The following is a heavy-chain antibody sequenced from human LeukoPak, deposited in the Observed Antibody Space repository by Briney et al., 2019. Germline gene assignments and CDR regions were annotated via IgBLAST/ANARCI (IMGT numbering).Heavy chain of an antibody. CDR1: GGSISSYY. CDR2: LHTSGST. J-gene: IGHJ4*02. V-gene: IGHV4-4*07. Sequence: SGTLSLPCTVSGGSISSYYWSWIRQPAGEGLEWIGRLHTSGSTHYNPSLKSRVTMSVDTSKNQFSLKLSSVTAADTAVYYCARDFGYGDYFFDDWGQGTLVTVSS. D-gene: IGHD4-17*01. CDR3: ARDFGYGDYFFDD.